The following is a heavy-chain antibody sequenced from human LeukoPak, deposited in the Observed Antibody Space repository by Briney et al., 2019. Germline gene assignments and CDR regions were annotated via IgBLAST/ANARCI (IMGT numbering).Heavy chain of an antibody. D-gene: IGHD1-26*01. CDR1: GGSISSYY. J-gene: IGHJ4*02. CDR2: IYYSGSI. V-gene: IGHV4-59*08. CDR3: ARYSRSYSGFDY. Sequence: PSETLSLTCTVSGGSISSYYWSWIRQPPGKGLEWIVYIYYSGSINYNPSLKSRVTTSVDTSKNHFSLKLRSVTAADTAVYYCARYSRSYSGFDYWGQGTLVTVSS.